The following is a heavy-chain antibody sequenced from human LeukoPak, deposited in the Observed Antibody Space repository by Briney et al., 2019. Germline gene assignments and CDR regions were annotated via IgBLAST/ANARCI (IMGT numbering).Heavy chain of an antibody. CDR2: IWYDGCNK. Sequence: GRSLRLSCAASGFTFSSYGMHWVRQAPGKGLEWVAVIWYDGCNKYYEDSVKGRFPISRDNSTTTLYLQMNSLRAEDTAVYYCAKDVRLGELSLGAFDIWGQGTMVTVSS. J-gene: IGHJ3*02. CDR3: AKDVRLGELSLGAFDI. D-gene: IGHD3-16*02. V-gene: IGHV3-33*06. CDR1: GFTFSSYG.